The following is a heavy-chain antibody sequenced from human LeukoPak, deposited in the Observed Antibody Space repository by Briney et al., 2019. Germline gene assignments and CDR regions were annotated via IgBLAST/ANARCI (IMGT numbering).Heavy chain of an antibody. CDR3: ARGHDSDR. J-gene: IGHJ5*02. D-gene: IGHD3-22*01. CDR2: IYYSGST. Sequence: SETLSLTCTVSGGSISSYYWSWIRQPPGKGLEWIGYIYYSGSTNYNPSLKSRVAISVDTSKNQFSLKLSSVTAADTAVYYCARGHDSDRWGQGTLVTVSS. CDR1: GGSISSYY. V-gene: IGHV4-59*01.